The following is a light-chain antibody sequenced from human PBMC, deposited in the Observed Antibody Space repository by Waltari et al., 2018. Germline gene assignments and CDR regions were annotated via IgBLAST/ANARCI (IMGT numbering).Light chain of an antibody. CDR1: SSDVGRYTL. CDR2: EVS. CDR3: CSYAGSSRV. V-gene: IGLV2-23*02. Sequence: QSALTQPASVSGSPGQSITISCTGTSSDVGRYTLASWYQQLPSKGPKLMIYEVSKRPSRVSNRFSGSHSGKTASLAISGLQADDGADYFGCSYAGSSRVFGGGTKLTVL. J-gene: IGLJ2*01.